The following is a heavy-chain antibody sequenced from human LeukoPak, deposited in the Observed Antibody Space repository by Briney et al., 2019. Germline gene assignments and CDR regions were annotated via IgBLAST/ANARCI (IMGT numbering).Heavy chain of an antibody. Sequence: GGSLRLTCAASGFTFSSYDMHWVRQATGKGLEWVSAIGTAGDTYYPGSVKGRFTISRENAKNTLYLQMNSPRAEDTAAYYCAKDGNWARFENWGQGTLVTVSS. CDR3: AKDGNWARFEN. D-gene: IGHD7-27*01. CDR1: GFTFSSYD. V-gene: IGHV3-13*01. CDR2: IGTAGDT. J-gene: IGHJ4*02.